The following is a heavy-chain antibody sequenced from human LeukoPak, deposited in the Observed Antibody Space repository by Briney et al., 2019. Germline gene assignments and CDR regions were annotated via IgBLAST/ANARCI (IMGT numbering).Heavy chain of an antibody. J-gene: IGHJ3*02. Sequence: GGSLRLSCAASGFSFSNYYMSWVRQAPGKGLECVSSIIPNGDTRGYANSMKGRFAISRDNSKNTFYMQMSSLRAEDTAVYYCARDRDGGRAFDIWGQGTLVTVSS. CDR2: IIPNGDTR. V-gene: IGHV3-64*01. CDR1: GFSFSNYY. D-gene: IGHD2-15*01. CDR3: ARDRDGGRAFDI.